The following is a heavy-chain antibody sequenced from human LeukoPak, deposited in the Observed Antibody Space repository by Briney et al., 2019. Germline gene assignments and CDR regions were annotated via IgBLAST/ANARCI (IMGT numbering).Heavy chain of an antibody. CDR2: INPNSGGT. D-gene: IGHD6-13*01. Sequence: ASVTVSCKASGYTFTGYYMRWVRQAPGQGLEWMGWINPNSGGTNYAQKFQGRVTMTRDTSISTAYMELSRLRSDDTAVYYCASPDLFDSSSWYGYWGQGTLVTVSS. CDR3: ASPDLFDSSSWYGY. V-gene: IGHV1-2*02. CDR1: GYTFTGYY. J-gene: IGHJ4*02.